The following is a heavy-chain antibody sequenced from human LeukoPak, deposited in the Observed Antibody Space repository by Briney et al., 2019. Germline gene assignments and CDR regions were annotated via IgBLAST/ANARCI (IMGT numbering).Heavy chain of an antibody. Sequence: PGRSLRLSCAASGFTFSSYAMHWVRQAPGKGLEWVAVISYDGSNKYYADSVKGRCTISRGNSKNTLYLQMNSLRAEDTAVYYCGRDGGYYFDYWGQGTLVTVSS. J-gene: IGHJ4*02. V-gene: IGHV3-30-3*01. D-gene: IGHD1-14*01. CDR1: GFTFSSYA. CDR2: ISYDGSNK. CDR3: GRDGGYYFDY.